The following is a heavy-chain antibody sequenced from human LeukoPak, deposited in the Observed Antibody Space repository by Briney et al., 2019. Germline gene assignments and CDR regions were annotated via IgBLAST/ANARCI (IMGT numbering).Heavy chain of an antibody. CDR3: TTDVSPAAFYYYYGMDV. D-gene: IGHD2-2*01. Sequence: GGSLRLSCAASGFTFSNAWMSWVRQAPGKGLEWVGRIKSKTDGGTTDYAAPVKGRFTISRDDSKNTLYLQMNSLKTEDTAVYYCTTDVSPAAFYYYYGMDVWGQGTTVTVSS. CDR1: GFTFSNAW. V-gene: IGHV3-15*01. J-gene: IGHJ6*02. CDR2: IKSKTDGGTT.